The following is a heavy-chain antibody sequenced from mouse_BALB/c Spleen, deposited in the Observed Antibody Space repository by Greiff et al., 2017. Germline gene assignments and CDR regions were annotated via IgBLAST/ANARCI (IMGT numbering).Heavy chain of an antibody. J-gene: IGHJ2*01. CDR1: GYSITSDYA. V-gene: IGHV3-2*02. CDR3: ARSRDYSSTGH. CDR2: ISYSGST. Sequence: VQLKESGPGLVKPSQSLSLTCTVTGYSITSDYAWNWIRQFPGNKLEWMGYISYSGSTSYNPSLKSRISITRDTSKNQFFLQLNSVTTEDTATYYCARSRDYSSTGHWGQGTTLTVSS. D-gene: IGHD1-1*01.